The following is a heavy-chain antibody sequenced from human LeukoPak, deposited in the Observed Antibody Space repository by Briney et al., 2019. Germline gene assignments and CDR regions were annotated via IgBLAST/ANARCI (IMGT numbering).Heavy chain of an antibody. CDR1: GFTFSNYA. D-gene: IGHD6-19*01. V-gene: IGHV3-23*01. J-gene: IGHJ4*02. CDR3: PRQSYASGWNPFDY. Sequence: QTGGSLRLSCAASGFTFSNYAMSWVRQAPGKGLEWVSTISGGGITTYYADSAKGRFTISRDNSKNTMFLQMNSLRADDTAVYYCPRQSYASGWNPFDYWGQGILVTVPS. CDR2: ISGGGITT.